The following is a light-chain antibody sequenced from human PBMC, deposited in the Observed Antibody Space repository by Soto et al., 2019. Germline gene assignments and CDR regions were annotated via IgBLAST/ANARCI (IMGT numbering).Light chain of an antibody. CDR3: QEYGSSQWT. CDR1: QSVTSSL. V-gene: IGKV3-20*01. CDR2: GAS. Sequence: EIVFTHFPGTLSLSTGERATLSCRPSQSVTSSLLARHQQKPGQAPTLLSHGASNSAPVIPDRFSGSGSGTDFTLTISRLEPEDFAVYYCQEYGSSQWTFVQVTKVDIK. J-gene: IGKJ1*01.